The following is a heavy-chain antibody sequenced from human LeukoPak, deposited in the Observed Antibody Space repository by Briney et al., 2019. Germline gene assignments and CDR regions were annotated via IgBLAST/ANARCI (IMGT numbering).Heavy chain of an antibody. CDR2: ISSSSSYI. D-gene: IGHD3-22*01. J-gene: IGHJ2*01. CDR3: ARDRRYYDSSGYYFHWYFDL. CDR1: GFTFDDYA. Sequence: PGGSLRLSCAASGFTFDDYAMHWVRQAPGKGLEWVSSISSSSSYIYYADSVKGRFTVSRDNAENSLYLQMNSLRAEDTALYYCARDRRYYDSSGYYFHWYFDLWGRGTLVTVSS. V-gene: IGHV3-21*04.